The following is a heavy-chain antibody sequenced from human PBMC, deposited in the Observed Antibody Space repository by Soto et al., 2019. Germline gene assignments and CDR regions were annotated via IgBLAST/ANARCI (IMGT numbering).Heavy chain of an antibody. D-gene: IGHD6-19*01. CDR2: IYYSGST. CDR1: GGSLSSYY. J-gene: IGHJ4*02. V-gene: IGHV4-59*01. CDR3: ARVIGGWYEYAC. Sequence: PSETLSLTCTVSGGSLSSYYWSWIRQPPGKGLEWIGYIYYSGSTNYNPSLKSRVTMSVDTSKNQFSLKLSSVTAADTAVYYCARVIGGWYEYACCGQGTLVTVSS.